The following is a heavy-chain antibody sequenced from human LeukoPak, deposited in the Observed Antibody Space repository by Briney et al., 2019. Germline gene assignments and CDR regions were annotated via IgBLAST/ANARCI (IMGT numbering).Heavy chain of an antibody. V-gene: IGHV3-66*01. J-gene: IGHJ4*02. CDR3: ARDKGVLAAAGLSLDY. Sequence: PGGSLRLSCAASGFTVSSNYMSWVRQAPGKGLEWVSVIYSGGSTYYADSVKGRFTISRDNSKNTLYLQMNSLRAEDTAVYYCARDKGVLAAAGLSLDYWGQGTLVTVSS. CDR1: GFTVSSNY. CDR2: IYSGGST. D-gene: IGHD6-13*01.